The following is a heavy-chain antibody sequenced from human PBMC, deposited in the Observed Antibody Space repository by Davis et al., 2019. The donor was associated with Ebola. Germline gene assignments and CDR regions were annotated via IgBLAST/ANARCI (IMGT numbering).Heavy chain of an antibody. CDR2: IYYSGST. J-gene: IGHJ5*02. CDR3: ARYSGYDSRFDP. D-gene: IGHD5-12*01. V-gene: IGHV4-59*01. Sequence: MPSETLSLTCTVSGGSISSYYWSWIRQPPGKGLEWIGYIYYSGSTNYNPSLKSRVTISVDTSKNQFSLKLSSVTAADTAVYYCARYSGYDSRFDPWGQGTLVTVSS. CDR1: GGSISSYY.